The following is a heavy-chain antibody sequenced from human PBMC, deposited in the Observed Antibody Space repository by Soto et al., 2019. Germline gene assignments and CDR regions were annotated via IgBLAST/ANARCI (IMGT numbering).Heavy chain of an antibody. CDR3: ARDQVAGYFDY. D-gene: IGHD6-19*01. CDR1: GYTFTSYY. CDR2: INPSGGST. Sequence: ASVKVSCKASGYTFTSYYMHWVRQAPGQGLERMGIINPSGGSTSYAQKFQGRVTMTRDTSTSTVYMELSSLRSEDTAVYYCARDQVAGYFDYWGQGTLVTVSS. V-gene: IGHV1-46*01. J-gene: IGHJ4*02.